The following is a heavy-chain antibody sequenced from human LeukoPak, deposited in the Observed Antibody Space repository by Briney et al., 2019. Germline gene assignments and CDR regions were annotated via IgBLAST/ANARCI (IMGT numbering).Heavy chain of an antibody. V-gene: IGHV3-30*03. D-gene: IGHD2-15*01. CDR3: ARERRLQYCSGGSCYSSRYYFDY. CDR2: ISYDGSNK. CDR1: GFTFRNYG. Sequence: GRSLRLSCAASGFTFRNYGMHWVRQAPGKGLEWVAVISYDGSNKYYADSVKGRFTISRDNSKNTLYLQMNSLRAEDTAVYYCARERRLQYCSGGSCYSSRYYFDYWGQGTLVTVSS. J-gene: IGHJ4*02.